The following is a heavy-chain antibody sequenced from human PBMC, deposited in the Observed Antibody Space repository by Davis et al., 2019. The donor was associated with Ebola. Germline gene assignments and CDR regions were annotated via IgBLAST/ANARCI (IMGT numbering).Heavy chain of an antibody. J-gene: IGHJ4*02. V-gene: IGHV1-69*05. CDR3: AREKIVGATPVAVGFDY. D-gene: IGHD1-26*01. CDR2: IIPIFGTA. CDR1: GGTFSSYA. Sequence: SVKVSCKASGGTFSSYAISWVRQAPGQGLEWMGGIIPIFGTANYAQKFQGRVTMTTDTSTSTAYMELSSLRSEDTAVYYCAREKIVGATPVAVGFDYWGQGTLVTVSS.